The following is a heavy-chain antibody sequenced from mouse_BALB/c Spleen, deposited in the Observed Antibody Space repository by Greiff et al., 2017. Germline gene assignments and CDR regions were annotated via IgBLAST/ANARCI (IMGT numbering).Heavy chain of an antibody. CDR1: GYTFTDYE. Sequence: QVQLQQSGAELVRPGASVTLSCKASGYTFTDYEMHWVKQTPVHGLEWIGAIDPETGGTAYNQKFKGKATLTADKSSSTAYMELRSLTSEDSAVYYCTRDYGYDYYAMDYWGQGTSVTVSS. J-gene: IGHJ4*01. D-gene: IGHD2-2*01. CDR3: TRDYGYDYYAMDY. V-gene: IGHV1-15*01. CDR2: IDPETGGT.